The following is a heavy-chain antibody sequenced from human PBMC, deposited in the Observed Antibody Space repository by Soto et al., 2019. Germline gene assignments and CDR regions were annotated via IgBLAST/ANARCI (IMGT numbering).Heavy chain of an antibody. J-gene: IGHJ6*02. D-gene: IGHD3-10*01. V-gene: IGHV4-31*03. CDR2: IYYSGST. CDR3: ARDAYGGGGYYYGMDV. CDR1: GGSISSGGYY. Sequence: QVQLQESGPGLLKPSQTLSLTCTVSGGSISSGGYYWSWIRQHPGKGLEWLGYIYYSGSTYYNPSLKSRVTISVDTSKNQFSLRLSSVTAADTALYYCARDAYGGGGYYYGMDVWVQGTTVTVSS.